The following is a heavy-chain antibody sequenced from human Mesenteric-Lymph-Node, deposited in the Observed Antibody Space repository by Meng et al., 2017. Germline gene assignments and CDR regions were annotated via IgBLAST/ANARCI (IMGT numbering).Heavy chain of an antibody. Sequence: AQLQPSGPGLVNPSQTLSLPRASSGDSVSSNSAAWNWIRQSPSRGLEWLGRTYYRSKWYNDYAMFVKSRITISQDTSKNQLSLQLNSVTPEDTAVYYCARHNGGTYRFDCWGQGTLVTVSS. CDR1: GDSVSSNSAA. J-gene: IGHJ4*02. V-gene: IGHV6-1*01. CDR2: TYYRSKWYN. CDR3: ARHNGGTYRFDC. D-gene: IGHD1-26*01.